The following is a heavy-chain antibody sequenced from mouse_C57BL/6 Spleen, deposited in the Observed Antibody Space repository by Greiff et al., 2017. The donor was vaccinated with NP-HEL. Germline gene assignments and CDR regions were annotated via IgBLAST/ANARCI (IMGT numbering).Heavy chain of an antibody. Sequence: VQLKQPGAELVKPGASVKLSCKASGYTFTSYWMHWVKQRPGQGLEWIGMIHPNSGSTNYNEKFKSKATLTVDKSSSTAYMQLSSLTSEDSAVYYCANLGSSFYFDYWGQGTTLTVSS. J-gene: IGHJ2*01. CDR1: GYTFTSYW. V-gene: IGHV1-64*01. CDR2: IHPNSGST. D-gene: IGHD1-1*01. CDR3: ANLGSSFYFDY.